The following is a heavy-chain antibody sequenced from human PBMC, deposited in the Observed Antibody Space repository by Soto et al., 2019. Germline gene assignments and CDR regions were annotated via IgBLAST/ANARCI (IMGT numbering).Heavy chain of an antibody. Sequence: SETLSLTCTVSGGSISSYYWSWIRQPPGKGLEWIGYIYDSGSTNYNPSLKSRVTISVDRSKNQFSLKLTSVTAADTAVYYCARHVTTVTTVDYWGQGALVTVSS. CDR2: IYDSGST. J-gene: IGHJ4*02. V-gene: IGHV4-59*08. CDR3: ARHVTTVTTVDY. D-gene: IGHD4-17*01. CDR1: GGSISSYY.